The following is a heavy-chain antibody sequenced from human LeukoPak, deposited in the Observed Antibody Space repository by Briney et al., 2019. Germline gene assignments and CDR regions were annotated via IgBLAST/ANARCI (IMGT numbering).Heavy chain of an antibody. D-gene: IGHD2/OR15-2a*01. Sequence: GGSLRLSCAASGFTSSRYNMNWVRQTPGKRLEWVSTISTSSNTHYADSVEGRFTISRDNSKNTLYLQTNSLRPEDTAVYYCAKDLDSTASWPAENFQHWGQGTLVIVSS. CDR3: AKDLDSTASWPAENFQH. CDR1: GFTSSRYN. J-gene: IGHJ1*01. V-gene: IGHV3-21*04. CDR2: ISTSSNT.